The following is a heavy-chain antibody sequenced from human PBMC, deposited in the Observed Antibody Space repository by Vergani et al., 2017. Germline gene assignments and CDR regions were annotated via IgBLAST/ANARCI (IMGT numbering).Heavy chain of an antibody. V-gene: IGHV5-51*01. Sequence: EVQLVQSGAEVKKPGESLKLSCKGSGYSFTSYWIGWVRQMPGKGLEWMGIIYLGDSDTRYSPSFQGQVTISAEKSISTAYLQWSSVKASYTAMDYCARLEWDTAMALDYWGQGTLVTVSS. J-gene: IGHJ4*02. CDR3: ARLEWDTAMALDY. D-gene: IGHD5-18*01. CDR1: GYSFTSYW. CDR2: IYLGDSDT.